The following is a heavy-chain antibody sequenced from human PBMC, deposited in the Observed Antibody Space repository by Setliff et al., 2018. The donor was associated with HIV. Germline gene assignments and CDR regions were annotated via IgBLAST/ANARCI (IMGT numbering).Heavy chain of an antibody. CDR3: ASHYSFYY. V-gene: IGHV3-23*01. CDR1: GFTFNSYA. CDR2: ISGSGIST. D-gene: IGHD4-4*01. Sequence: GSLRLSCAASGFTFNSYAMSWVRQAPGKGLEWVSIISGSGISTYYADSVKGRFTISRDNAKNSLYLQMNSLRAEDTAVYYCASHYSFYYWGQGTLVTVSS. J-gene: IGHJ4*02.